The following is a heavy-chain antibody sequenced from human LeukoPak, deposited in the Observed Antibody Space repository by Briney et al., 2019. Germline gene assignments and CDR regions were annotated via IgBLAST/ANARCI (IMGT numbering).Heavy chain of an antibody. D-gene: IGHD3-10*01. J-gene: IGHJ4*02. Sequence: PGGSLRLSCAASGFTFTVYAIHWVRQTPGKGLEWVAVISFDGTNQYYADSVKGRFTISRDNSKNTGFPQMNSLRAEDTAVYYCARDLVRGDITSVDFWGQGTLVTVSS. CDR1: GFTFTVYA. CDR2: ISFDGTNQ. CDR3: ARDLVRGDITSVDF. V-gene: IGHV3-30*01.